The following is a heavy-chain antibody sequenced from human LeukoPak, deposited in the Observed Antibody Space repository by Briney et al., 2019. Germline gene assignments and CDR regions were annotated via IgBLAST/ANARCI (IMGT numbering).Heavy chain of an antibody. CDR2: INSDGSST. Sequence: GGSLRLSCAASGFTFSSYWMLWVRQAPGKGLVWVSRINSDGSSTSYADSVKGRFTISRDNAKNTLYLQMNSLRAEDTAVYYCARDTGYYGSGSYYQPYNWFDPWGQGTLVTVSS. CDR1: GFTFSSYW. J-gene: IGHJ5*02. D-gene: IGHD3-10*01. CDR3: ARDTGYYGSGSYYQPYNWFDP. V-gene: IGHV3-74*01.